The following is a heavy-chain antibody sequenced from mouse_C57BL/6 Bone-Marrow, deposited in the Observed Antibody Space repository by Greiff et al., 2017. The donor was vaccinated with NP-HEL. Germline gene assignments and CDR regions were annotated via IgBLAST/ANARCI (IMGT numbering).Heavy chain of an antibody. D-gene: IGHD1-1*01. J-gene: IGHJ3*01. CDR2: IDPENGDT. Sequence: VQLQQSGAELVRPGASVKLSCTASGFNIKDDYMHWVKQRPEQGLEWIGWIDPENGDTKYAPKFQGKATITADTSSNTAYLQLSSLTSEDTAVYSCTYTTVGDQPSWFAYWGQGTLVTVSA. V-gene: IGHV14-4*01. CDR3: TYTTVGDQPSWFAY. CDR1: GFNIKDDY.